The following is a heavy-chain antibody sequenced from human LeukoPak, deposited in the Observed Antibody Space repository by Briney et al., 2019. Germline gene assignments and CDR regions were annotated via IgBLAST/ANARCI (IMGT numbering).Heavy chain of an antibody. V-gene: IGHV3-74*01. J-gene: IGHJ6*03. CDR3: ERGGSYSLYYYYMDV. CDR2: INSDGSST. CDR1: GFTFSSYW. D-gene: IGHD1-26*01. Sequence: SGGSLRLSCAASGFTFSSYWMHWVRQAPGKGLVWVSRINSDGSSTSYADSVKGRFTISRDNAKNTLYLQMNSLRAEDTAVYNCERGGSYSLYYYYMDVGGKGTTVTVPS.